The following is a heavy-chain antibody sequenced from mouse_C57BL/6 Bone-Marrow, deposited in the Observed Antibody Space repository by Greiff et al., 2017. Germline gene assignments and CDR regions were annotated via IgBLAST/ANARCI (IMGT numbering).Heavy chain of an antibody. CDR2: IHPNSGST. Sequence: VQLQQPGAELVKPGASVKLSCKASGYTFTSYWMPWVKQRPGQGLEWIGMIHPNSGSTNYNEKFKSKATLTVDKSSRNAYMQLSSLTSADSAVYYCARGSYDGYLDYFDYWGQGTTLTVSS. CDR3: ARGSYDGYLDYFDY. D-gene: IGHD2-3*01. CDR1: GYTFTSYW. J-gene: IGHJ2*01. V-gene: IGHV1-64*01.